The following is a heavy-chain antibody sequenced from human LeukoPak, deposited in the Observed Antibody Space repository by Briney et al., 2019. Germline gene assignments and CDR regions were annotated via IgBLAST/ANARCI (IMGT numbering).Heavy chain of an antibody. V-gene: IGHV3-74*01. D-gene: IGHD3-22*01. J-gene: IGHJ5*02. CDR1: GFTFSSYS. CDR3: ARDLGQYYDTSDNWFDP. Sequence: GGSLRLSCAASGFTFSSYSMNWVRQAPGKGLVWVSRINSDGINASYADSVKGRFTISRDNAKNTLNLQMNSLRAEDTAVYYCARDLGQYYDTSDNWFDPWGQGTLVTVSS. CDR2: INSDGINA.